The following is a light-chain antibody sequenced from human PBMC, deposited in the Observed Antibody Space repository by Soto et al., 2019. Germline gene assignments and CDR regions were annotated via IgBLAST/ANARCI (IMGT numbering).Light chain of an antibody. CDR2: AAS. Sequence: DIQMTHSPSFLSASVGDRITITCRASQSISRYLNWYQHKPGKAPKLLINAASSLERGVPSRFSGGGSGTDFTLNISSLQPDDFATYYCQQNYRATPWTFGQGTKVDIK. CDR3: QQNYRATPWT. CDR1: QSISRY. J-gene: IGKJ1*01. V-gene: IGKV1-39*01.